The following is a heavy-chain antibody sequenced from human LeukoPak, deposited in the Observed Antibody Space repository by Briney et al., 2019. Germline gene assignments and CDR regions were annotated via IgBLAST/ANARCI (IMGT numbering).Heavy chain of an antibody. Sequence: GGSLRLSCAASGFTFSSYWVHWVRQAPGKGLVWVSPINSDGSSTSYADSVKGRFTISRDNAKNTLSLQMNSLRAEDTAVYYCARVGGSNAFDIWGQGTMVIVTS. CDR3: ARVGGSNAFDI. CDR1: GFTFSSYW. J-gene: IGHJ3*02. D-gene: IGHD1-26*01. CDR2: INSDGSST. V-gene: IGHV3-74*01.